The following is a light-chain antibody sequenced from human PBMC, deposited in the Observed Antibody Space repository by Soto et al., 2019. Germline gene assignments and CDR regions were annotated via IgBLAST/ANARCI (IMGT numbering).Light chain of an antibody. J-gene: IGKJ2*01. CDR1: QSVSSN. Sequence: EIVMTQSPATLSVSPGERATLSCRASQSVSSNLAWYQQKPGQAPRLLIHDASTRATGIPARFSGSGSGTEFTLTISSLQSEDFAVYYCQQYHNWPPYTFGQGTKLEIK. CDR2: DAS. CDR3: QQYHNWPPYT. V-gene: IGKV3-15*01.